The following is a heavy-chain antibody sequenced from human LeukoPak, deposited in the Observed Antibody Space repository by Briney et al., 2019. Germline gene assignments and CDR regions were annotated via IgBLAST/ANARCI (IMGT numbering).Heavy chain of an antibody. J-gene: IGHJ6*02. Sequence: PGRSLRLSCAASGFTFSSYAMHWVRQAPGKGLEWVAVISYDGSNKYYADSVKGRFTISRDNSKNTLYLQMNSLRAEDTAVYYCARDYIRDGYYYYGMDVWGQGTTVTVSS. CDR3: ARDYIRDGYYYYGMDV. CDR1: GFTFSSYA. D-gene: IGHD3-3*02. CDR2: ISYDGSNK. V-gene: IGHV3-30-3*01.